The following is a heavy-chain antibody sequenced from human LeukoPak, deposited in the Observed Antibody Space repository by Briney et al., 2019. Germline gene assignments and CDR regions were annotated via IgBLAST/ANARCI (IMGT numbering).Heavy chain of an antibody. J-gene: IGHJ2*01. CDR1: GGSISRGDYY. D-gene: IGHD3-22*01. V-gene: IGHV4-30-4*01. CDR2: IYYSGST. CDR3: ARDRGTYYYDSSGYYHWYFDL. Sequence: PSQTLSLTCTVSGGSISRGDYYWSWIRQPPGKGLEWIGYIYYSGSTYYNPSLKSRVTISVDTSKNQFSLKLSSVTAADTAVYYCARDRGTYYYDSSGYYHWYFDLWGRGTLVTVSS.